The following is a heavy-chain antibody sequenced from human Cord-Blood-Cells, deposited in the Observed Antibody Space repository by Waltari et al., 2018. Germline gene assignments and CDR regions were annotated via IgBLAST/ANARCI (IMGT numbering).Heavy chain of an antibody. CDR3: ARDEHNWNYAHWYFDL. CDR2: IYSGGRK. D-gene: IGHD1-7*01. CDR1: GFTVSSNY. Sequence: EVQLVESGGGLVQPGGSLRLSCAASGFTVSSNYMSWVRQAPGKGVEWGSVIYSGGRKYYAGSVKGRFTISRDNSKNTLYLQMNSLRAEDTAVYYCARDEHNWNYAHWYFDLWGRGTLVTVSS. J-gene: IGHJ2*01. V-gene: IGHV3-66*01.